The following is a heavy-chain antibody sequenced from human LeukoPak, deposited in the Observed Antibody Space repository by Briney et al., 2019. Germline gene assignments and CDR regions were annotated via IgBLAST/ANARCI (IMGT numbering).Heavy chain of an antibody. CDR3: GRDPNGDYVGAFDF. CDR2: ITGDGGGT. Sequence: PGGSLRLSCAASGFTVSNYAMTWVRLVPGKGLEWVSSITGDGGGTSFADSVRSRFTASRDNSKNTLYLQMYSLRAEDTAIYYCGRDPNGDYVGAFDFWGQGTLVTVSS. J-gene: IGHJ3*01. CDR1: GFTVSNYA. V-gene: IGHV3-23*01. D-gene: IGHD4-17*01.